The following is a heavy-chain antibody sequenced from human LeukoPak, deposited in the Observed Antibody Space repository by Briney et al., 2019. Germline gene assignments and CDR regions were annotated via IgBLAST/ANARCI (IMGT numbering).Heavy chain of an antibody. V-gene: IGHV4-39*07. J-gene: IGHJ6*03. CDR3: TRGGYYYLDV. CDR1: GGSISSSSYY. CDR2: IYYSGST. Sequence: PSETLSLTCTVSGGSISSSSYYWGWIRQPPGKGREWIGSIYYSGSTYYNPSLKSRVTISVDTSKNQFSLKLNSVTAADTAVYYCTRGGYYYLDVWGKGTTVTISS.